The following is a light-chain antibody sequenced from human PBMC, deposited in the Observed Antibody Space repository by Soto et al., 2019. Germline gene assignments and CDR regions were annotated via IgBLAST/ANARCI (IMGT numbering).Light chain of an antibody. J-gene: IGKJ4*01. Sequence: EILWTQSPGTPSLSPGERARLSGRASQSVSSYLAWYKQVPGQAPSVLIYGASTRATGIPDRFSGSGSGTDFTLTVRRLEPEEFAVYYCQQFGDSLTFGGGTKVDIK. V-gene: IGKV3-20*01. CDR3: QQFGDSLT. CDR1: QSVSSY. CDR2: GAS.